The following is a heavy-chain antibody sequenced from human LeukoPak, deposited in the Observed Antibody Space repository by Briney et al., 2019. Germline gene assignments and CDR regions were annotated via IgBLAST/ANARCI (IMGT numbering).Heavy chain of an antibody. J-gene: IGHJ3*01. CDR1: GFIFDNFA. CDR2: TSGSGVST. V-gene: IGHV3-23*01. D-gene: IGHD2-2*01. CDR3: AKDRRCTTSTCYDAFDV. Sequence: GGSLRLSCAASGFIFDNFAMSWVRQAPGKGLERVSSTSGSGVSTDYADSVKGRFTMSRDNSKNTLYLRVDSLRDEDTAIYYCAKDRRCTTSTCYDAFDVWGQGTMVTVSS.